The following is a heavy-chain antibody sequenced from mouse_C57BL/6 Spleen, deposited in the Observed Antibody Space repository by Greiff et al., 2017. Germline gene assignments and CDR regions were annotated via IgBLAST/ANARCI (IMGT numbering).Heavy chain of an antibody. Sequence: EVKLVESGGGLVQPKGSLKLSCAASGFSFNTYAMNWVRQAPGKGLEWVARIRSKSNNYATYYADSVKDRFTISRDDSESMLYLQMNTLKTEDTAMYYCVRHPRSGYGLDYWGQGTSVTVSS. CDR2: IRSKSNNYAT. D-gene: IGHD3-2*02. V-gene: IGHV10-1*01. CDR3: VRHPRSGYGLDY. CDR1: GFSFNTYA. J-gene: IGHJ4*01.